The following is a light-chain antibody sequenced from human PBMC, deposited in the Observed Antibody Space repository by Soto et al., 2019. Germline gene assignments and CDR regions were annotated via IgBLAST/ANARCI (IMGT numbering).Light chain of an antibody. CDR2: GAS. V-gene: IGKV3-20*01. CDR3: QQYGSSPAWT. J-gene: IGKJ1*01. CDR1: QSVSSSY. Sequence: EIVLTQSPGTLSLSPGERATLSCRASQSVSSSYLAWYQQKPGQAPRLLIYGASSRATGIPDRFSGCGSGTDFTLTISRLEPEDFAVYYCQQYGSSPAWTFGQGTKVDI.